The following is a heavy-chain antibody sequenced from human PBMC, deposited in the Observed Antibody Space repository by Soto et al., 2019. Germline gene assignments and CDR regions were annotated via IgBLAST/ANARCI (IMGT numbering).Heavy chain of an antibody. V-gene: IGHV3-53*01. Sequence: GWSLRLSCAASGFTVSSNYMSWVRQAPGKGLEWVSVIYSGGSTYYADSVKGRFTISRDNSKNTLYLQMNSLRAEDTAVYYCARDRTYNAALNHYYGMDVWGQGTTVTVPS. J-gene: IGHJ6*02. D-gene: IGHD6-6*01. CDR2: IYSGGST. CDR1: GFTVSSNY. CDR3: ARDRTYNAALNHYYGMDV.